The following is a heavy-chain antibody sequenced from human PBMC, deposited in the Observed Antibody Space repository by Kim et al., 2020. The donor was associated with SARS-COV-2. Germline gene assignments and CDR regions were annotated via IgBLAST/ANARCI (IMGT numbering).Heavy chain of an antibody. CDR2: IYYSGST. Sequence: SETLSLTCTVSVGSISSGGYYWSWTRQHPGKGLEWMGYIYYSGSTYYNPSLKSRVTLSVDTPKNQLSLKLSSVTAADTAVYYCSRSRVTMVRGATFEYWGQGILVTVS. V-gene: IGHV4-31*03. CDR1: VGSISSGGYY. CDR3: SRSRVTMVRGATFEY. D-gene: IGHD3-10*01. J-gene: IGHJ4*02.